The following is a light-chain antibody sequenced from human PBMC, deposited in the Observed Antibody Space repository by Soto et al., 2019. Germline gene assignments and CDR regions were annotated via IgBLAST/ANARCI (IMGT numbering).Light chain of an antibody. CDR1: QSVSSSY. Sequence: ETVMTQSPATLSVSPGERATLSCRASQSVSSSYLAWYQQKPGQAPRLLIYGASSRATGIPDRFSGSGSGTDFTLTISRLEPEDFAVYYCQQYGSWTFGQGTKVDIK. J-gene: IGKJ1*01. CDR2: GAS. V-gene: IGKV3-20*01. CDR3: QQYGSWT.